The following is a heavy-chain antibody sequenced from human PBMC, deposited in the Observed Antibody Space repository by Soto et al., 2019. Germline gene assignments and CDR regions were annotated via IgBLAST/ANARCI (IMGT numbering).Heavy chain of an antibody. CDR2: LYWDDEK. CDR1: GLSLRTTGVG. Sequence: QVTLKESGPTLVKPTQTLTLTCTVSGLSLRTTGVGVGWVRQPPGKALEWLALLYWDDEKRYSPSLRSRLTIAKDISEKQVVLTMTNIATVDTATYYCVHSRWGGNCVEIYSSQAYNGLDVWGQGTTVTVSS. CDR3: VHSRWGGNCVEIYSSQAYNGLDV. J-gene: IGHJ6*02. D-gene: IGHD2-15*01. V-gene: IGHV2-5*02.